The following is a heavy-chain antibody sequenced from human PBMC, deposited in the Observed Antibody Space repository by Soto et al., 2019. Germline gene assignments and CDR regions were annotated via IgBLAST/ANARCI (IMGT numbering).Heavy chain of an antibody. D-gene: IGHD3-22*01. CDR1: GFTFSSYS. Sequence: GGSLRLSGAASGFTFSSYSMNWVRQAPGKGLEWVSSISSSSSYIYYADSVKGRFTISRDNAKNSLYLQMNSLRAEDTAVYYCARDVYYDSSGYHIPLDVWGQGTTVTVSS. CDR3: ARDVYYDSSGYHIPLDV. J-gene: IGHJ6*02. CDR2: ISSSSSYI. V-gene: IGHV3-21*01.